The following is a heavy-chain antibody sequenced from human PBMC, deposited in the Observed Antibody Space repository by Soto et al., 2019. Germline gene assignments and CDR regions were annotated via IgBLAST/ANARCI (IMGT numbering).Heavy chain of an antibody. V-gene: IGHV4-30-4*01. Sequence: SETLSLTCTVSGVSISSGDYYWSWIRQPPGKGLEWIGYIYYSGSTYYNPSLKSRVTISVDTSKNQFSLKLSSVTAADTAVYYCARGDAYYDILTGYLVPWGQGTLVTSPQ. CDR1: GVSISSGDYY. J-gene: IGHJ5*02. CDR3: ARGDAYYDILTGYLVP. CDR2: IYYSGST. D-gene: IGHD3-9*01.